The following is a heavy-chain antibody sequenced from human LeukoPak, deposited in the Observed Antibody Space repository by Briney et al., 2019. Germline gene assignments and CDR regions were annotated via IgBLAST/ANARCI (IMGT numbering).Heavy chain of an antibody. CDR1: GYTFTSYG. CDR2: ISAYNGNT. V-gene: IGHV1-18*01. CDR3: ARDRGWAAGLLSGSYDIGSNDAFDI. Sequence: ASVKVSCKASGYTFTSYGISWVRQAPGQGLEWMGWISAYNGNTNYAQKLQGRVTMTTDTSTSTAYMELRSLRSDDTAVYYCARDRGWAAGLLSGSYDIGSNDAFDIWGQGTMVTVSS. D-gene: IGHD1-26*01. J-gene: IGHJ3*02.